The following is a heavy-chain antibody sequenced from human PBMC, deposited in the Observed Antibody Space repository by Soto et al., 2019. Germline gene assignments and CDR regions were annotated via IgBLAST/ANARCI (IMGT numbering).Heavy chain of an antibody. CDR3: ARAAMGGSSWPFDY. CDR2: INHSGST. J-gene: IGHJ4*02. CDR1: GGSFSGYY. Sequence: SETLSLTCAVYGGSFSGYYWSWIRQPPGKGLEWIGEINHSGSTNYNPSLKSRVTISVDTSKNQFSLKLSPVTAADTAVYYCARAAMGGSSWPFDYWGQGTLVTVSS. D-gene: IGHD6-13*01. V-gene: IGHV4-34*01.